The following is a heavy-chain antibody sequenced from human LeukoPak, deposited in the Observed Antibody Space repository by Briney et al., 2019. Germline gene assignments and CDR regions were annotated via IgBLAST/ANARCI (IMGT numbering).Heavy chain of an antibody. CDR3: ARQACSSTSCYISWFDP. CDR2: IYPGDSDT. Sequence: GESLKISCKVSGYSFTSYWIGWVRQMPGKGLEWMGIIYPGDSDTRYSPSFQGQVTISADKSISSAYLQWSSLKASDTAMYYCARQACSSTSCYISWFDPWGQGTLVTVSS. CDR1: GYSFTSYW. D-gene: IGHD2-2*02. V-gene: IGHV5-51*01. J-gene: IGHJ5*02.